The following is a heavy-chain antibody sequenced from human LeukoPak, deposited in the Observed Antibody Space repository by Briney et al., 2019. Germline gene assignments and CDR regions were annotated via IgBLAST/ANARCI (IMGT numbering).Heavy chain of an antibody. J-gene: IGHJ4*02. Sequence: SETLSLTCSVPGDSFNTDYWSWMRQPAGKGPEWIGRIYSSGTTNYNPSLKSRVTMSLDKSKTKFSLTLTSVTAADTAAYYCARGESSSAYTAFDAWGQGTLVTVSS. CDR2: IYSSGTT. CDR3: ARGESSSAYTAFDA. V-gene: IGHV4-4*07. CDR1: GDSFNTDY. D-gene: IGHD2-2*01.